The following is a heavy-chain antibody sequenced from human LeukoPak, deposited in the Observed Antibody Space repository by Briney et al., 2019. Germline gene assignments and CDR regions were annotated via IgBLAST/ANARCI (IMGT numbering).Heavy chain of an antibody. D-gene: IGHD6-19*01. CDR2: ISGSGGNT. Sequence: GGSLRLSCAASGFTFSSYAMSWVRQAPGKGLEWVSGISGSGGNTYYADSVRGRLSISRDNSKNTLYLQVNSLRAEDTAVYYCAKGRTEAGTLALGYWGQGTLVTVSS. CDR3: AKGRTEAGTLALGY. V-gene: IGHV3-23*01. CDR1: GFTFSSYA. J-gene: IGHJ4*02.